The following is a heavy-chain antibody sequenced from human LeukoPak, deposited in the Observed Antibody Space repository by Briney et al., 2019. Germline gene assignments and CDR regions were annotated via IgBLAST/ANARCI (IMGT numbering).Heavy chain of an antibody. CDR1: GYTFSSYY. CDR2: INPRGGST. Sequence: ASVKVSCKASGYTFSSYYMHWVRQAPGQGLEWMGIINPRGGSTSYAQKFQGRVTMTRDTSTSTVYMELSSLRSEDTAVYYCARASGAGGMLYGPDYWGQGTLVTVSS. J-gene: IGHJ4*02. CDR3: ARASGAGGMLYGPDY. D-gene: IGHD2-8*01. V-gene: IGHV1-46*01.